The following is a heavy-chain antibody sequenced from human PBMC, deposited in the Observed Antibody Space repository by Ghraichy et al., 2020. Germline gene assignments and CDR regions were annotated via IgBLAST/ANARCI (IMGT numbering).Heavy chain of an antibody. J-gene: IGHJ4*02. CDR2: ISNSGSTK. V-gene: IGHV3-48*03. D-gene: IGHD6-6*01. CDR1: GFTFSSYE. CDR3: ARLVEYSSSSYD. Sequence: GGSLRLSCAASGFTFSSYEMEWVRQAPGKGLEWVSYISNSGSTKYYADSVKGRFTISRDNGKNSLYLLMNSLRVEDTAVYYCARLVEYSSSSYDWGQGTLVTVSS.